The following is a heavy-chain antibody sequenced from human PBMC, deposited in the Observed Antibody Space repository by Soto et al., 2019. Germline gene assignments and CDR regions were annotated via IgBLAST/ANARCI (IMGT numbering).Heavy chain of an antibody. J-gene: IGHJ6*02. Sequence: PGGSLRLSCAASGFTFSSYTMNWVRQAPGKGLEWVSSISSTSAYIFYADSVKGRFTISRDNAKNSLYLQINSLRAEDTAVFYCARGARIPAAANYFGLDVWGQWTTVTVSS. CDR1: GFTFSSYT. D-gene: IGHD6-13*01. V-gene: IGHV3-21*01. CDR2: ISSTSAYI. CDR3: ARGARIPAAANYFGLDV.